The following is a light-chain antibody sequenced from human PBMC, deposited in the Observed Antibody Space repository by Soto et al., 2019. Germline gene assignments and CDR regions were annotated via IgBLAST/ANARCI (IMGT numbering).Light chain of an antibody. J-gene: IGLJ1*01. CDR3: SSYTGSRTSYV. Sequence: QSALTQPASVSGSPGQSITISCTGTSSDVGGYNYVSWYQQHPGKAPKLMIYDVSNRPSGVSNRFSGSKSGNKASLTISGLQAEDEADYYCSSYTGSRTSYVVATGSKVTV. V-gene: IGLV2-14*01. CDR1: SSDVGGYNY. CDR2: DVS.